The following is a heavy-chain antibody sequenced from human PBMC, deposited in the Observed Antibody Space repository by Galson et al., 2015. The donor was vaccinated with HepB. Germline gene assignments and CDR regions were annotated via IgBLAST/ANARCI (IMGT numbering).Heavy chain of an antibody. CDR1: GYTFTSYA. Sequence: SVKVSCKASGYTFTSYAMHWVRQAPGQRLEWMGWINAGNGNTKYSQKFQGRVTITRDISASTAYMELSSLRSEDTAVYYCARAMYYYDSSGYYLRGSGDAFDIWGQGTMVTVSS. J-gene: IGHJ3*02. CDR2: INAGNGNT. CDR3: ARAMYYYDSSGYYLRGSGDAFDI. V-gene: IGHV1-3*01. D-gene: IGHD3-22*01.